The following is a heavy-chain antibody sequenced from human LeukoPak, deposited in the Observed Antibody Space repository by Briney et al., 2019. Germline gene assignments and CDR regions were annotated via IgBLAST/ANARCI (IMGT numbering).Heavy chain of an antibody. CDR2: TSSDLNVK. J-gene: IGHJ6*02. V-gene: IGHV3-30-3*01. D-gene: IGHD1-26*01. CDR1: GFTFRNYV. CDR3: AENSGSYAIPHGMDV. Sequence: QPGGSLGPSCAASGFTFRNYVIHWVRQAPGKGLEWVAVTSSDLNVKLYADSVKGRFTISRDNSRSTLYLQMNSLRPEDTAIYYCAENSGSYAIPHGMDVWGQGTTVTVSS.